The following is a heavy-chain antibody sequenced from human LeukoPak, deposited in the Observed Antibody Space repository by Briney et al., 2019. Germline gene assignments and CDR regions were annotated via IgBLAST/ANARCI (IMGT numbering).Heavy chain of an antibody. Sequence: PGGSLRLSCAASGFTLSSYSMNWVRQAPGKGLEWVSSISSSSSYIYYADSVKGRFTISRDNAKNSLYLQMNSLRAEDTAVYYCARGDTAMVTIDYWGQGTLVTVSS. D-gene: IGHD5-18*01. CDR1: GFTLSSYS. J-gene: IGHJ4*02. V-gene: IGHV3-21*01. CDR3: ARGDTAMVTIDY. CDR2: ISSSSSYI.